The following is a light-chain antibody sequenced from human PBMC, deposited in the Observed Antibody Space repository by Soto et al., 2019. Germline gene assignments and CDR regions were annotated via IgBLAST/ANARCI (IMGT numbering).Light chain of an antibody. CDR3: SSYAGSNNFVV. Sequence: QSVLTQPPSASGSPGPSVTISCTGTSSDVGGYNYVSWYQQHPGKAPKLMIYEVSKRPSGVHDRFSGSKSGNTADMTVSGLQAEDEADYYCSSYAGSNNFVVFGGGTQLTVL. CDR1: SSDVGGYNY. V-gene: IGLV2-8*01. J-gene: IGLJ2*01. CDR2: EVS.